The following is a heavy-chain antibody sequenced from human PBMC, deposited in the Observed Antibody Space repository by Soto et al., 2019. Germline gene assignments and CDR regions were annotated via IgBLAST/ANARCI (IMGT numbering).Heavy chain of an antibody. Sequence: EVQLVESGGGLVQPGGSLRLSCAASGFTFSDHYMDWVRQAPGKGLEWVGRTRNKANSYTTEYAASVKGRFTISRDDSNNTLYPQMNSLKTEDTAVYYCARGTQYYGSGSDGPRRYYGMDVWGQGTTVTVSS. J-gene: IGHJ6*02. D-gene: IGHD3-10*01. CDR3: ARGTQYYGSGSDGPRRYYGMDV. V-gene: IGHV3-72*01. CDR1: GFTFSDHY. CDR2: TRNKANSYTT.